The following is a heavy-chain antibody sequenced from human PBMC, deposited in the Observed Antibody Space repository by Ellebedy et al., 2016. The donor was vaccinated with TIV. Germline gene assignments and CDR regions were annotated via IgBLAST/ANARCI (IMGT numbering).Heavy chain of an antibody. CDR2: IDPSDSYT. Sequence: GESLKISXKGSGYSFTSYWIGWVRQMPGKGLEWMGRIDPSDSYTNYSPSFQGHVTISADKSISTAYLQWSSLKASDTAMYYCASVIVTYSGSYQFDYWGQGTLVTVSS. D-gene: IGHD1-26*01. CDR1: GYSFTSYW. V-gene: IGHV5-10-1*01. CDR3: ASVIVTYSGSYQFDY. J-gene: IGHJ4*02.